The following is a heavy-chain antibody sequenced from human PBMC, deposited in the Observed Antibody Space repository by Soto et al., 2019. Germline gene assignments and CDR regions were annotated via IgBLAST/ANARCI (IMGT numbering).Heavy chain of an antibody. Sequence: ASVKVSCKASGGTFSSYAISWVRQAPGQGLEWMGGFDPEDGETIYAQKFQGRVTMTEDTSTDTAYMELSSLRSEDTAVYYCATALGQLAPFDYWGQGTLVTVSP. D-gene: IGHD6-6*01. J-gene: IGHJ4*02. CDR2: FDPEDGET. CDR3: ATALGQLAPFDY. CDR1: GGTFSSYA. V-gene: IGHV1-24*01.